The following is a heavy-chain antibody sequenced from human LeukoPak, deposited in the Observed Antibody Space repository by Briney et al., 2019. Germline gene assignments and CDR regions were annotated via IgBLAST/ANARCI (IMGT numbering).Heavy chain of an antibody. J-gene: IGHJ5*02. CDR2: FDPEHGEM. CDR1: GDTLTELS. Sequence: ASVKVSCKVSGDTLTELSTHWVRQAPGKGLEWMGGFDPEHGEMIYAQKLQGRVTMTEDRSTDTAYMELSSLRSDDTAVYYCARVGSWFDPWGQGTLVTVSS. V-gene: IGHV1-24*01. D-gene: IGHD3-10*01. CDR3: ARVGSWFDP.